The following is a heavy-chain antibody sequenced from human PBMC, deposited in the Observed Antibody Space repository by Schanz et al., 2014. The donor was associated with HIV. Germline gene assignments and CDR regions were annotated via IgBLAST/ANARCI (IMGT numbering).Heavy chain of an antibody. J-gene: IGHJ6*02. V-gene: IGHV4-31*03. CDR1: GGSISNNNYY. Sequence: QVLLQESGPGLLKPSETLSLTCTVSGGSISNNNYYWSWIRQHPGKGLEWIGYIYHSGSTYYNPSLKTRVTISVDTSKNQFSLKLRSVTAADTAVYYCAREGMEQMVNILDVWGQGTRVNVSS. CDR2: IYHSGST. CDR3: AREGMEQMVNILDV. D-gene: IGHD6-13*01.